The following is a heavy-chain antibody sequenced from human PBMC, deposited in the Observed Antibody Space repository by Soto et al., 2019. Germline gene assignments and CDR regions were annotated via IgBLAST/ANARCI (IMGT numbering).Heavy chain of an antibody. J-gene: IGHJ4*02. V-gene: IGHV4-31*03. CDR2: IYYSGST. CDR1: GGSISSGGYY. D-gene: IGHD3-3*01. CDR3: ARIPAAYYDFWSGYSPIFDY. Sequence: PSETLSLTCTVSGGSISSGGYYWSWIRQHPGKGLEWIGYIYYSGSTYYNPSLKSRVTISVDTSKNQFSLKLSSVTAADTAVYYCARIPAAYYDFWSGYSPIFDYWGQGTLVTVSS.